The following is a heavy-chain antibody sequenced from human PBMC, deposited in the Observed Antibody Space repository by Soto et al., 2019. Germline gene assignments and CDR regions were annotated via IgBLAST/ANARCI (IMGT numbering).Heavy chain of an antibody. D-gene: IGHD3-10*01. CDR1: GYTFTDHY. CDR2: VNPISGGT. Sequence: QVQLVQSGAEVKSPGASVKVSCKASGYTFTDHYILWVRQAPGQGLEWMGWVNPISGGTIYAPKFPGWVTMTRDTSTNTAYLELRSLTSAATAVYFCARAKSFGSGELDYWGQGTLVTVSS. CDR3: ARAKSFGSGELDY. J-gene: IGHJ4*02. V-gene: IGHV1-2*04.